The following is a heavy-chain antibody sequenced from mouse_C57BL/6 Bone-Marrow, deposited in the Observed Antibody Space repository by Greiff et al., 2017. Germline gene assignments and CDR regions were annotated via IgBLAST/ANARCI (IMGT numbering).Heavy chain of an antibody. CDR2: IYPSDSET. CDR3: ARAAERYYFVY. Sequence: VQLQQPGAELVRPGSSVKLSCKASGYTFTSYWMDWVKQRPGQGLEWIGNIYPSDSETHYNQKFKDKATLTVDKSSSTAYMQLSSLTSEDSAVYYCARAAERYYFVYWGQGTTLTVSS. D-gene: IGHD1-1*01. CDR1: GYTFTSYW. J-gene: IGHJ2*01. V-gene: IGHV1-61*01.